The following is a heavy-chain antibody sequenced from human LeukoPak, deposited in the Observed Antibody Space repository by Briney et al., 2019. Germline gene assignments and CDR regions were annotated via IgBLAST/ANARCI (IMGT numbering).Heavy chain of an antibody. Sequence: ASVKVSCKASGYTFTGYFMNWVRQAPGQGLEWMGWISPNSGGTKYAQKFQGRVTMTRDTSISTAYMELSSLTSDDTAVYYCATGGAGTAGTTVDFWGQGTLVTVYS. CDR3: ATGGAGTAGTTVDF. D-gene: IGHD1-1*01. CDR1: GYTFTGYF. CDR2: ISPNSGGT. V-gene: IGHV1-2*02. J-gene: IGHJ4*02.